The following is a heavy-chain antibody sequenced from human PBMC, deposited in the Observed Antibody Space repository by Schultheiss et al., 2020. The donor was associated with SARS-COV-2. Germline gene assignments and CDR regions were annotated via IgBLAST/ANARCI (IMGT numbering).Heavy chain of an antibody. CDR2: IYHSGSN. J-gene: IGHJ6*02. CDR1: GGSISSSNW. CDR3: ATGPALIAAAGSWSV. V-gene: IGHV4-4*02. D-gene: IGHD6-13*01. Sequence: SETLSLTCAVSGGSISSSNWWSWVRQPPGKGLEWIGEIYHSGSNKYNPSLKSRVTISVDKSKNQFSLKLSSVTAADTAVYYCATGPALIAAAGSWSVWGQGTTVTVSS.